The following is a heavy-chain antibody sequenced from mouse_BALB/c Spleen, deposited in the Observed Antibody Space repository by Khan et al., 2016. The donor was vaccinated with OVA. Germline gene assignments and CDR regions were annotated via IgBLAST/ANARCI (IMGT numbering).Heavy chain of an antibody. J-gene: IGHJ3*01. V-gene: IGHV5-6*01. D-gene: IGHD4-1*01. Sequence: EVELVESGGDLVKPGGSLNLSCAASGFTFSNYCMSWVRQISDKRLEWVATINSYGTYTYYPASVKGRFSIYRNNAKNTMYLEMSSLESEDTAMEYCASHLTGSFAYGGQGTLVTVSA. CDR1: GFTFSNYC. CDR2: INSYGTYT. CDR3: ASHLTGSFAY.